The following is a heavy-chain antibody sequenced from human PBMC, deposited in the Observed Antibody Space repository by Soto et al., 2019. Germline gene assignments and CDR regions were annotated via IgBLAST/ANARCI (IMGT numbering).Heavy chain of an antibody. CDR3: ARISNYYGSGNYYYYGMDV. J-gene: IGHJ6*02. Sequence: PSETLSLTCTVSGGSISSDGYYWSWIRQHPGKGLEWIGYIYYSGSTYYNPSLKSRVTISVDTSKNQFSLKLSSVTAADTAVYYCARISNYYGSGNYYYYGMDVWGQGTTVTVSS. CDR1: GGSISSDGYY. D-gene: IGHD3-10*01. V-gene: IGHV4-31*03. CDR2: IYYSGST.